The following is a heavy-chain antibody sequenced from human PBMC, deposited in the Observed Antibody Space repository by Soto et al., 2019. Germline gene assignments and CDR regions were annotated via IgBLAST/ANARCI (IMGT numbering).Heavy chain of an antibody. V-gene: IGHV2-5*02. D-gene: IGHD3-16*01. CDR1: GFSLXXXXXX. Sequence: QITLKESGPTLVKPTQTLTLTCTFSGFSLXXXXXXXXXARQPPGKALEWLALIFWDDDKRYSPSLKSRLTXXXXXXXXXXXXXXXXXXXXXXXXXXXXXSTAYRIFDCWGQGTLVAVSS. J-gene: IGHJ4*02. CDR3: XXSTAYRIFDC. CDR2: IFWDDDK.